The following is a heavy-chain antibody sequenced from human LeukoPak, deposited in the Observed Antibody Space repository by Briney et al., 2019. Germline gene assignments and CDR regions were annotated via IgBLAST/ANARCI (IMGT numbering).Heavy chain of an antibody. CDR1: GASISSGTSY. J-gene: IGHJ4*02. D-gene: IGHD5-24*01. CDR2: VYTSGST. Sequence: PSETLSLTCTVSGASISSGTSYWSWIRQPAGKGLEWIGRVYTSGSTNYNPSLKSRVTISVDTSKNQFSLKLSSVTAADTAVYYCARDRMAAHYWGQGTLVTVSS. CDR3: ARDRMAAHY. V-gene: IGHV4-61*02.